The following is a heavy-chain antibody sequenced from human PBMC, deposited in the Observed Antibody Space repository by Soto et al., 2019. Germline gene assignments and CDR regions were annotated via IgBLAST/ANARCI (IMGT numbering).Heavy chain of an antibody. J-gene: IGHJ4*02. CDR2: IIPRLGTP. D-gene: IGHD2-21*01. Sequence: QVLLFQSGAEVKKPGSSVKISCRSSGTSLRNYFTGWVRQAPGHGLEWMGDIIPRLGTPTYAQQFTGRVTITADVSTSTAYGELNSLRVEDTAIYYCARQYSMAYFDYWAQGTLVRVSS. V-gene: IGHV1-69*01. CDR1: GTSLRNYF. CDR3: ARQYSMAYFDY.